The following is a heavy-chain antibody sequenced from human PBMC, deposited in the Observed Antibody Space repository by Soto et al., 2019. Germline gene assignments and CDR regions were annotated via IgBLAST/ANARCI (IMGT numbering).Heavy chain of an antibody. CDR1: GYSFTSYW. CDR2: IDPSDSYT. J-gene: IGHJ5*02. V-gene: IGHV5-10-1*01. CDR3: ARHVLSRSSSRYVSWFDP. D-gene: IGHD6-13*01. Sequence: GESLKISCKGSGYSFTSYWISWVRQMRGKGLEWMGRIDPSDSYTNYSPSFQGHVTISADKSISTAYLQWSSLKASDTAMYYCARHVLSRSSSRYVSWFDPWGQGTLVTVSS.